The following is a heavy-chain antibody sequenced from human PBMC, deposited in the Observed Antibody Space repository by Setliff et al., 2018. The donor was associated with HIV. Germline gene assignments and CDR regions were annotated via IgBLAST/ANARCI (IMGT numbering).Heavy chain of an antibody. CDR2: IYTGGST. D-gene: IGHD6-13*01. CDR1: GDSISSSYY. CDR3: ARGYSSSWYDS. J-gene: IGHJ5*01. Sequence: SETLSLTCTVSGDSISSSYYWTWIRQPPGKGLEWIGYIYTGGSTNYNPSLKNRVTISVDTSKNQFSLRLSSVTAADTAVYYCARGYSSSWYDSWGQGTLVTVSS. V-gene: IGHV4-4*08.